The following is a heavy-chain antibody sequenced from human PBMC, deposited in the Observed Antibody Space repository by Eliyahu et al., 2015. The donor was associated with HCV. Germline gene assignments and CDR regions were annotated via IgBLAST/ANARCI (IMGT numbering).Heavy chain of an antibody. CDR2: ILYDGRDE. Sequence: QVQLVESGGGVVQPGRSLGLSCAASGFTFSXYAMNWVRQAPGKGLQWVAVILYDGRDEYYADSVKGRFTIPRDNSKNTLYLHMNSLTSEDTAVYYCARGYNGDYVMGVKAYYYYGMDVWGQGTTVTVSS. J-gene: IGHJ6*02. D-gene: IGHD4-17*01. CDR3: ARGYNGDYVMGVKAYYYYGMDV. CDR1: GFTFSXYA. V-gene: IGHV3-30*04.